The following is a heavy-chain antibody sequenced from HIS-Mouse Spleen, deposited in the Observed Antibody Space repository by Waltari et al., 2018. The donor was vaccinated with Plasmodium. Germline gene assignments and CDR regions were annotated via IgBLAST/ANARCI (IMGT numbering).Heavy chain of an antibody. Sequence: QVQLQQWGAGLLKPSETLSLTCAVYGGSFSGYYWGWIRQPPGKGLEWIGEINHSGSNNYNPSLKRRVTISVDTSKNQFSLKLSSVTAADTAVYYCARVTSSGVYWYFDLWGRGTLVTVSS. V-gene: IGHV4-34*01. CDR2: INHSGSN. D-gene: IGHD3-3*01. CDR3: ARVTSSGVYWYFDL. CDR1: GGSFSGYY. J-gene: IGHJ2*01.